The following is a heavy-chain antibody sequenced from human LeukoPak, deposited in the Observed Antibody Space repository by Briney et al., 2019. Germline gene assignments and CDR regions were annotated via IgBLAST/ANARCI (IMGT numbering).Heavy chain of an antibody. V-gene: IGHV3-53*01. J-gene: IGHJ5*02. CDR3: ARLLPSYDSHRGWFDP. CDR1: GFTVSSNY. D-gene: IGHD3-22*01. Sequence: GGSLRLSCAASGFTVSSNYMSWVRQAPGKGLEWVSVIYSGGSTYYADSVKGRFTISRDNSKNTLYLQMNSLRAEDTAVYYCARLLPSYDSHRGWFDPWGQGTLVTVSS. CDR2: IYSGGST.